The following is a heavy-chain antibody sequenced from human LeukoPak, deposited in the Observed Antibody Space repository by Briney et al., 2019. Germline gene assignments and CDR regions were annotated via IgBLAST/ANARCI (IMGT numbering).Heavy chain of an antibody. CDR3: ARQSRVTPTPYYFDY. D-gene: IGHD4-23*01. V-gene: IGHV3-23*01. J-gene: IGHJ4*02. Sequence: GGSLRLSCAASGFTFSSYWMSWVRQTPGKGLEWVSAISGSGGSTYYADSVKGRFTVSRDNSENTLSLQMNSLRAEDTAVYYCARQSRVTPTPYYFDYWGQGTLVTVSS. CDR2: ISGSGGST. CDR1: GFTFSSYW.